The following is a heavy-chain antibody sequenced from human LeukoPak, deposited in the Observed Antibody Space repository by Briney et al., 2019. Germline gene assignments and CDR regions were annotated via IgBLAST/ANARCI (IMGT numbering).Heavy chain of an antibody. CDR2: VYTTGTT. CDR3: ARCTSTSCYNFDY. Sequence: SQTLSLTCTVSGGSINSGSFYWNWIRQSAGKGLEWIGHVYTTGTTNCNPSLRSRVTISLDTSKDQFSLNLDSVTAADTAVYYCARCTSTSCYNFDYWGQGTLLTVSS. D-gene: IGHD2-2*02. J-gene: IGHJ4*02. V-gene: IGHV4-61*09. CDR1: GGSINSGSFY.